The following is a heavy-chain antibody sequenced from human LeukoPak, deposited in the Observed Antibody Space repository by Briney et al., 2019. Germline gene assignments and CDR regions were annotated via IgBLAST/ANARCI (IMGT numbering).Heavy chain of an antibody. CDR2: IIPIFSTA. CDR3: ARDPYSSGWPYYFDY. CDR1: GYTFTSYG. J-gene: IGHJ4*02. V-gene: IGHV1-69*05. D-gene: IGHD6-19*01. Sequence: GASVKVSCKASGYTFTSYGISWVRQAPGQGLEWMGGIIPIFSTANYAQKFQGRVTITTDESTSTAYMELSSLRSEDTAVYYCARDPYSSGWPYYFDYWGQGTLVTVSS.